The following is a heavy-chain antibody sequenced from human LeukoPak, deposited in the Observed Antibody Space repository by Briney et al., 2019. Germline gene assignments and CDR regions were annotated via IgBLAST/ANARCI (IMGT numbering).Heavy chain of an antibody. J-gene: IGHJ6*02. CDR1: GFTFSSYG. V-gene: IGHV3-33*01. CDR2: IWYDGSNK. Sequence: GGSLRLSCAASGFTFSSYGMHWVRQAPGKGLEWVAVIWYDGSNKYYADSVKGRFTISRDNSKNTLYLQMNSLRAEDTAVYYCARAMGPPAGYYYGMDVWGQGTTVTVSS. D-gene: IGHD1-26*01. CDR3: ARAMGPPAGYYYGMDV.